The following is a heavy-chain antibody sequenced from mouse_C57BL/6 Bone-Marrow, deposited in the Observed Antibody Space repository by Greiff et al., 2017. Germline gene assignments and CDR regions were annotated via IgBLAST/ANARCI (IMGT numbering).Heavy chain of an antibody. Sequence: EVKLMESGGGLVQPGGSLSLSCAASGFTFTDYYMSWVRQPPGKALEWLGFIRNKANGYTTEYSASVKGRFTISSDNSQSILYLQMNALRADESATYYRARWRDGPFDYWGQGTTLTVSS. CDR2: IRNKANGYTT. V-gene: IGHV7-3*01. J-gene: IGHJ2*01. D-gene: IGHD2-3*01. CDR1: GFTFTDYY. CDR3: ARWRDGPFDY.